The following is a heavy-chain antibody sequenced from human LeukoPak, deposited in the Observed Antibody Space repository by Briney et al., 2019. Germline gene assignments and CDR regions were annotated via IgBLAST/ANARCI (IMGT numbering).Heavy chain of an antibody. J-gene: IGHJ3*02. Sequence: GGSLRLSCAASGLTFSGYSMNWVRQAPGKGLEWVSSISSSSSYIYYADSVKGRFTISRDNAKNSLYLQMNSLRAEDTAVYYCARISRGSAFDIWGQGTMVTVSS. D-gene: IGHD3-10*01. CDR1: GLTFSGYS. V-gene: IGHV3-21*01. CDR3: ARISRGSAFDI. CDR2: ISSSSSYI.